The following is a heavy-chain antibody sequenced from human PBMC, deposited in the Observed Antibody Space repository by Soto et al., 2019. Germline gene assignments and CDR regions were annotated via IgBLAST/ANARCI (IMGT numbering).Heavy chain of an antibody. Sequence: QVKLVESGGGVVQPGKSLRLSCVASGFTFSTYAMHWVRQAPGKGLEWVAVMSFDGTNTYYADSVKGRFTFSRDNAKNTLYLQLNSLRPEATAVYCCARDHLYCSDSNCFRGYYGMDVWGQGTTVIVSS. J-gene: IGHJ6*02. CDR1: GFTFSTYA. V-gene: IGHV3-30-3*01. D-gene: IGHD2-2*01. CDR2: MSFDGTNT. CDR3: ARDHLYCSDSNCFRGYYGMDV.